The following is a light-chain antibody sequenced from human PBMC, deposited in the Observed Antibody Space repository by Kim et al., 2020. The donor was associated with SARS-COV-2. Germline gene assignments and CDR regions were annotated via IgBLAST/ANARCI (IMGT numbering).Light chain of an antibody. V-gene: IGLV3-19*01. J-gene: IGLJ2*01. CDR1: SLRSYY. CDR2: GKN. Sequence: LGQTVRITCQGDSLRSYYASWYQQKPGQAPVLVIYGKNNRPSGIPDRFSGSGSGNTASLTITGAQAEDEADYYCNSRDSSGNHLVFGGGTQLTVL. CDR3: NSRDSSGNHLV.